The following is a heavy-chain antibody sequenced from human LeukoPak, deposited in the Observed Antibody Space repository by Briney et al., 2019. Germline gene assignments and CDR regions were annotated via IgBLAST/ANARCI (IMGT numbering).Heavy chain of an antibody. D-gene: IGHD3-3*01. CDR1: GFTFSTSW. Sequence: GGSLRLSCAASGFTFSTSWMHWVRQVPGKGLVWVSRINSDGRSTDYADSVKGRFTISRDNTQNTLYLQMNSLRAEDTAVYYCAHTVWSGNYFDYWGQGTVVTVSS. CDR2: INSDGRST. CDR3: AHTVWSGNYFDY. V-gene: IGHV3-74*01. J-gene: IGHJ4*02.